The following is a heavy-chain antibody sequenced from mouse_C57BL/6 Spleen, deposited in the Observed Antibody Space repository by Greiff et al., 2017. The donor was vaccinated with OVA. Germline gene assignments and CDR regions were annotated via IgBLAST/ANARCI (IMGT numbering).Heavy chain of an antibody. V-gene: IGHV14-4*01. CDR1: GFNIKDDY. Sequence: EVQLQQSGAELVRPGASVKLSCTASGFNIKDDYMHWVKQRPEQGLEWIGWIDPENGDTEYASKFQGKATITADTSSNTAYLQLSSLTSEDTAVYYCTFYYSNAYWGQGTLVTVSA. CDR3: TFYYSNAY. CDR2: IDPENGDT. J-gene: IGHJ3*01. D-gene: IGHD2-5*01.